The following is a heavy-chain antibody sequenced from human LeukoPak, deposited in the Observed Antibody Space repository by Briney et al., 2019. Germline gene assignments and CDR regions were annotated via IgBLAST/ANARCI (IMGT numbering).Heavy chain of an antibody. Sequence: ASVKVSCKASGYTFTSYAVHWVRQAPGQRLEWMGWINAGNGNTKYSQKFQGRVTITRDTSASTAYMELSSLRSEDTAVYYCAAENYYGSGDGIWFDPWGQGTLVTVSS. V-gene: IGHV1-3*01. CDR2: INAGNGNT. J-gene: IGHJ5*02. CDR3: AAENYYGSGDGIWFDP. D-gene: IGHD3-10*01. CDR1: GYTFTSYA.